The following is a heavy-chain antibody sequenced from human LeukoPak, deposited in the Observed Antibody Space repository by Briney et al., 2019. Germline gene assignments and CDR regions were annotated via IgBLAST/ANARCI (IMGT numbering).Heavy chain of an antibody. J-gene: IGHJ4*02. CDR2: ISGYNGNT. D-gene: IGHD6-19*01. Sequence: GASVKVSCKASGYTFTSYGISWVRQAPGKGLEWMGWISGYNGNTNCAEKLQGRFTITTDTSTSTVYMELRSLSSDDTAVYYCARDLKMGYSSGRYSWGTGSSNDYWGQGTLVTVSS. CDR3: ARDLKMGYSSGRYSWGTGSSNDY. CDR1: GYTFTSYG. V-gene: IGHV1-18*01.